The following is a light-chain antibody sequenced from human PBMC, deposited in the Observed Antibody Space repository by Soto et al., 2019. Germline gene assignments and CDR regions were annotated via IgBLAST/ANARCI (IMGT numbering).Light chain of an antibody. J-gene: IGKJ2*01. V-gene: IGKV3-15*01. CDR1: QSVNSN. CDR2: GAS. Sequence: ETLMTQSPATLSVSTGERATLSCRASQSVNSNLAWYQQTPGQAPRLLIYGASTRATGIPARFSGRGSGTEFTLTLSSLQSEDFAVYYCQQYNNWPYTVGQGTKLQIK. CDR3: QQYNNWPYT.